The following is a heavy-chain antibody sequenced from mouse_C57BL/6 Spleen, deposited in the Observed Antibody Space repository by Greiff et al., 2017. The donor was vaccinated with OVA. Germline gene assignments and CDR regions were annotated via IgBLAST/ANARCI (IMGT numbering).Heavy chain of an antibody. CDR3: ARVYYGYDECYCYFDV. J-gene: IGHJ1*03. Sequence: VQLQQSGPELVKPGASVKISCKASGYAFSSSWMNWVKQRPGKGLEWIGRIYPGDGDTNYNGKFKGKATLTADKSSSSAYMQLSSLTSEASAVYFCARVYYGYDECYCYFDVWGTGTTVTVSS. CDR1: GYAFSSSW. D-gene: IGHD2-2*01. CDR2: IYPGDGDT. V-gene: IGHV1-82*01.